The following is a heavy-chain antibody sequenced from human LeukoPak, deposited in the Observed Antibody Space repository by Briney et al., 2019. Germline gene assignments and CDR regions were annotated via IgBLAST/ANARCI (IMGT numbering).Heavy chain of an antibody. CDR2: INTNTGNP. V-gene: IGHV7-4-1*02. Sequence: ASVKVSCKGAGYTFTSYGFSWVRQAPGQGLEWMGWINTNTGNPTYAQGFTGRFVFSLDTSVSTAYLQISSLKAEDTAVYYCARDDAYCTNGVCYPGYYYYMDVWGKGTTVTVSS. CDR3: ARDDAYCTNGVCYPGYYYYMDV. D-gene: IGHD2-8*01. J-gene: IGHJ6*03. CDR1: GYTFTSYG.